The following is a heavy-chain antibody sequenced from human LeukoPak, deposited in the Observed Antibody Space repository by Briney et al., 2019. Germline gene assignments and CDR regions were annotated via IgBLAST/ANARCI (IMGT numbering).Heavy chain of an antibody. CDR3: ARASRWGDLSLGY. V-gene: IGHV4-34*01. CDR2: INHSGST. CDR1: GGSFSGYY. J-gene: IGHJ4*02. D-gene: IGHD3-16*02. Sequence: PSETLSLTCAVYGGSFSGYYWSWIRQPPGKGLEWIGEINHSGSTNYNPSLKSRVTISVDTSKNHFSLELSSVTAADTAVYYCARASRWGDLSLGYWGQGTLVTVSS.